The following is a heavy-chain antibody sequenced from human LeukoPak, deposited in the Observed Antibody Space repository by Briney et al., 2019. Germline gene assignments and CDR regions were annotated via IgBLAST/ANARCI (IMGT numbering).Heavy chain of an antibody. J-gene: IGHJ5*02. V-gene: IGHV1-18*01. Sequence: GASVKVSCKASGCTFTSYGISWVRQAPGQGLEWMGWISAYNGSTNYAQKLQGRVTMTTDTSTSTAYMELRSLRSDDTAVYYCARDLEFADYDYVWGSYHHNWFDPWGQGTLVTVSS. D-gene: IGHD3-16*02. CDR3: ARDLEFADYDYVWGSYHHNWFDP. CDR2: ISAYNGST. CDR1: GCTFTSYG.